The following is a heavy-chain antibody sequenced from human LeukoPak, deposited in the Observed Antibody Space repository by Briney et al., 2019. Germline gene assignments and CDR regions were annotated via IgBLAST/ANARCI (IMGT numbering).Heavy chain of an antibody. CDR1: GFTFSSYW. V-gene: IGHV3-7*01. Sequence: GGSLRLSCAASGFTFSSYWMSWVRQAPGKGLEGVANIKQDGSEKDYVDSVKGRFTISRDNAKNSLYLQMNSLRAEDTAVYYCARESGSYAGAHYYDSSGYYYAYRGADCGMDVWGQGTTVTVSS. CDR3: ARESGSYAGAHYYDSSGYYYAYRGADCGMDV. D-gene: IGHD3-22*01. J-gene: IGHJ6*02. CDR2: IKQDGSEK.